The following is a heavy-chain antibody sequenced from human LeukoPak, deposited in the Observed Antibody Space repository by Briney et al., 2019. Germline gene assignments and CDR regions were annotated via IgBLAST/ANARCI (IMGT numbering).Heavy chain of an antibody. V-gene: IGHV3-30*18. Sequence: PGGSLRLSCAASGFTFSNYGMHWVRQAPGKGLEWVAVIPYDGSNKYYADSVKGRFTISRDNSKNTLYLQMNSLRAEDTAVYYCAKGAYGSGSYEAFDIWGQGTVVTVS. CDR3: AKGAYGSGSYEAFDI. J-gene: IGHJ3*02. D-gene: IGHD3-10*01. CDR2: IPYDGSNK. CDR1: GFTFSNYG.